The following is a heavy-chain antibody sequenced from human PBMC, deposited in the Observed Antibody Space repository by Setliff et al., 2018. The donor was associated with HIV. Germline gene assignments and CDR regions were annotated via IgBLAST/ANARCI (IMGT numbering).Heavy chain of an antibody. Sequence: SCTVSGGSISGYYWSWIRQPAGKGLEWIGRIYTSGSTNYNPSLKSRVTLSVDTSKNQFSLKLNSVTAADTAVYYCARDLPELTGRSFDPWGQGTLVTVSS. J-gene: IGHJ5*02. CDR1: GGSISGYY. CDR2: IYTSGST. CDR3: ARDLPELTGRSFDP. V-gene: IGHV4-4*07. D-gene: IGHD1-20*01.